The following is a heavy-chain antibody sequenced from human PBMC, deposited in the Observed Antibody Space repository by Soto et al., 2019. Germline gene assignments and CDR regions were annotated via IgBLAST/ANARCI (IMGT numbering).Heavy chain of an antibody. D-gene: IGHD6-13*01. V-gene: IGHV3-23*01. Sequence: SGGSLRLSCAASGFTFSSYAMSWVRQAPGKGLEWVSAISGSGGSTYYADSVKGRFTISRDNSKNTLYLQMNSLRAEDTAVYYCAKDRHIAAAGTSWFDPWGQGTLVTVSS. CDR2: ISGSGGST. CDR1: GFTFSSYA. J-gene: IGHJ5*02. CDR3: AKDRHIAAAGTSWFDP.